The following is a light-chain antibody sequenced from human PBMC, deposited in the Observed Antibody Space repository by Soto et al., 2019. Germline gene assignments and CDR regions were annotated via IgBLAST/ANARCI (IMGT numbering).Light chain of an antibody. J-gene: IGKJ2*01. CDR2: AAY. CDR3: QQYCSSPPYT. V-gene: IGKV3-20*01. Sequence: DMVLTQSPGTLSLSPGERASLSCRASRSFASSYLAWYQQKPGQAPRLLIYAAYKRATGIPDRFSGSGSGTDFTLTINRLDPEDSAGYYCQQYCSSPPYTFGQGTKLQIK. CDR1: RSFASSY.